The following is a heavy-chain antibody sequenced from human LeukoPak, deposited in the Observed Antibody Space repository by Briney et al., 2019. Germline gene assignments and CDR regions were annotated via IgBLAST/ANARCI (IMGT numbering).Heavy chain of an antibody. D-gene: IGHD3-10*01. CDR2: IYTSGST. J-gene: IGHJ6*02. CDR1: GGSISSGSYY. CDR3: ARIWFGELWGYYGMDV. V-gene: IGHV4-61*02. Sequence: PSETLSLTCTVSGGSISSGSYYWSWIRQPAGKGLEWIGRIYTSGSTNYNPSLKSRVTISVDTSKNQFSLKLSSVTAADTAVYYCARIWFGELWGYYGMDVWGQGTTVTVSS.